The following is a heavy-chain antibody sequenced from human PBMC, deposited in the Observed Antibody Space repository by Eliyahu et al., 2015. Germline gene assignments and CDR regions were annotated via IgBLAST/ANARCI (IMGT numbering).Heavy chain of an antibody. J-gene: IGHJ6*02. CDR3: ARRFVDIVATIRGLWDGMDV. CDR1: GFTFSSYE. CDR2: ISSSGSTI. D-gene: IGHD5-12*01. V-gene: IGHV3-48*03. Sequence: EVQLVESGGGLVQPGGSLRLSCAASGFTFSSYEMNWVRQAQGKGLEWVSYISSSGSTIYYADSVKGRFTISRDNAKNSLYLQMNSLRAEDTAVYYCARRFVDIVATIRGLWDGMDVWGQGTTVTVSS.